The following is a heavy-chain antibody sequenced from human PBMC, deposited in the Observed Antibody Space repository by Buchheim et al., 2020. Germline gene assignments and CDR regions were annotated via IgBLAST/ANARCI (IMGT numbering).Heavy chain of an antibody. D-gene: IGHD6-19*01. Sequence: QVQLQESGPGLVKPSETLSLTCTVSGGSISSYYWSWIRQPPGKGLEWIGYIYYSGSTNYNPSLKSRVTISVDTSKNQFSLKLSSVTAADTAVYYCARTRHDSSGWYGGVGYYYGMDVWGQGTT. V-gene: IGHV4-59*01. CDR2: IYYSGST. CDR3: ARTRHDSSGWYGGVGYYYGMDV. CDR1: GGSISSYY. J-gene: IGHJ6*02.